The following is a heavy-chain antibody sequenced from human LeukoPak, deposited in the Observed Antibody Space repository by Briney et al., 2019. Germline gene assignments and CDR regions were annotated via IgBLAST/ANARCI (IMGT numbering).Heavy chain of an antibody. CDR3: ARDLSVGAKPDMGFDY. CDR2: ISSSSSYI. J-gene: IGHJ4*02. CDR1: GFTFSGHG. D-gene: IGHD1-26*01. V-gene: IGHV3-21*01. Sequence: GGSQRLSCAASGFTFSGHGVNWVRHAPGKGLERVSSISSSSSYIYYADSVKGRFTISRDNAKNSLYLQMISLRAEDTAVYYCARDLSVGAKPDMGFDYWGQGTLVTVSS.